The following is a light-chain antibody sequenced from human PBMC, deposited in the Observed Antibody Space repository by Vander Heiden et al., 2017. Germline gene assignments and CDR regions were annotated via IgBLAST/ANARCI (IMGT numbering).Light chain of an antibody. CDR3: ATWDDSLSGWV. CDR1: SSNIGSNT. Sequence: QSVLTHPPSASGTPGHSVAISCSGRSSNIGSNTVNWYQHLPGAAPKLLMYSTNQRPSGVPDRFSGSKSGTSASLAISGLQSEDEADYYCATWDDSLSGWVFGGGTKLTVL. J-gene: IGLJ3*02. CDR2: STN. V-gene: IGLV1-44*01.